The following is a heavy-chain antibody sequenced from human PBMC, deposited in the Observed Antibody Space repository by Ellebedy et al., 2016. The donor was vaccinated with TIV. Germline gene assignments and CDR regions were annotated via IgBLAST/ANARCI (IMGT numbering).Heavy chain of an antibody. J-gene: IGHJ4*02. D-gene: IGHD5-12*01. CDR3: ASTPFPAGSGYHPHHY. V-gene: IGHV4-59*08. CDR1: GASISSYY. Sequence: MPSATLSLTCTVSGASISSYYWSWIRQPPGKGLERIGYIYYNENTNYNPSLKSRVTISVDTSKNQFSLNLNSVTAADTAVYFCASTPFPAGSGYHPHHYWGQGILVTVSS. CDR2: IYYNENT.